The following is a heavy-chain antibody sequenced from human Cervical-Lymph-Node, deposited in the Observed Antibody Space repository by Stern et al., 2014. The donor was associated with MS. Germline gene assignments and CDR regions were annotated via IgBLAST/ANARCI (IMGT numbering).Heavy chain of an antibody. Sequence: QVQLVQSGAEVKKPGSSVKVSCKASGGTFSSYAISWVRQAPGQGLEWMGGIIPICGTANVAQKFQCRVSITADESTSPAYMDLSSLISEDTAVYYCARYSIPFTVTTTFDYWGQGTLVTVSS. J-gene: IGHJ4*02. CDR3: ARYSIPFTVTTTFDY. D-gene: IGHD4-17*01. CDR2: IIPICGTA. V-gene: IGHV1-69*01. CDR1: GGTFSSYA.